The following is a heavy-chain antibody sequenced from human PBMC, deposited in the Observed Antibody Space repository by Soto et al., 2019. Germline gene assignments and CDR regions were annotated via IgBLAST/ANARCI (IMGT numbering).Heavy chain of an antibody. CDR2: IYPGDSDT. D-gene: IGHD5-12*01. V-gene: IGHV5-51*01. CDR3: ARPGTIKGDYYYGMDF. CDR1: GYIFTSYW. Sequence: GESLKISCKGAGYIFTSYWIGWVRQMPGKGLEWMGIIYPGDSDTRYSPSFQGQVTISVDKSISTAYLQWSSLKASDTAMYYCARPGTIKGDYYYGMDFWGQGTTVTV. J-gene: IGHJ6*02.